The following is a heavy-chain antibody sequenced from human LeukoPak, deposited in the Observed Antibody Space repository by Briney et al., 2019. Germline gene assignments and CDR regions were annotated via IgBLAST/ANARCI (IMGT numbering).Heavy chain of an antibody. Sequence: PGGSLRLSCAASGFTFADYAMHWVRQAPGKGLEWVSGINTDGSSTSYADSVKGRFTISRDNAKNTLYLQMNSLRAEDTAVYYCARDAPRVYQLPLFGGQGTLVTVSS. J-gene: IGHJ4*02. V-gene: IGHV3-74*01. D-gene: IGHD2-2*01. CDR2: INTDGSST. CDR1: GFTFADYA. CDR3: ARDAPRVYQLPLF.